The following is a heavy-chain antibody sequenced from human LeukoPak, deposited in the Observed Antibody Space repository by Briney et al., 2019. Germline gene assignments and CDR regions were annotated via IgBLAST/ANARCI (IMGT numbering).Heavy chain of an antibody. CDR1: GFTFRSYC. V-gene: IGHV3-21*01. D-gene: IGHD4-17*01. CDR3: ASFMTTVTIPDY. CDR2: ITSSGSHM. J-gene: IGHJ4*02. Sequence: GGSLRLSCAASGFTFRSYCMNWVRQAPGKRLEWLSSITSSGSHMYYADSVKGRFTISRDNAKSSLYLQMNSLSAEDTAVYYCASFMTTVTIPDYWGQGTLVTVSS.